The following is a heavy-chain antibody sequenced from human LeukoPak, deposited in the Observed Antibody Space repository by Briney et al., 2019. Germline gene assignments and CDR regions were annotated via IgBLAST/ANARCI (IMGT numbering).Heavy chain of an antibody. D-gene: IGHD3-22*01. CDR2: VSYTGRT. V-gene: IGHV4-59*11. CDR1: GGSLSGHY. Sequence: PLETLSLTCTVSGGSLSGHYWSWIRQPPGKRREWIGYVSYTGRTKSNPSLQSRVTIDTSKSQFSLKLTSVTSADTAVYSCARLLDNDISGDPDTFDVWGQGTTVIVSS. CDR3: ARLLDNDISGDPDTFDV. J-gene: IGHJ3*01.